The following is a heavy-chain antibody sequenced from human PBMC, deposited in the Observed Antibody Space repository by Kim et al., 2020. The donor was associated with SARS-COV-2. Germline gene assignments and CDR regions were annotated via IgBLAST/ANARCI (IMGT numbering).Heavy chain of an antibody. V-gene: IGHV3-30-3*01. CDR2: ISYDGSNK. J-gene: IGHJ3*02. CDR3: ARDAWYDRYCSSTSCSIAFDI. Sequence: GGSLRLSCAASGFTFSSYAMHWVRQAPGKGLEWVAVISYDGSNKYYADSVKGRFTISRDNSKNTLYLQMNSLRAEDTAVYYCARDAWYDRYCSSTSCSIAFDIWGQGTMVTVSS. D-gene: IGHD2-2*01. CDR1: GFTFSSYA.